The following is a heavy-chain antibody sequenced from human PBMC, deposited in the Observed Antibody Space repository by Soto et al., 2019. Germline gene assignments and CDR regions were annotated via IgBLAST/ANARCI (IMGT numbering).Heavy chain of an antibody. CDR1: GFIFSNFG. CDR2: IWYDGSNE. V-gene: IGHV3-33*01. D-gene: IGHD6-19*01. J-gene: IGHJ6*02. CDR3: ARDDIPGRAVATYGMDV. Sequence: QVQLVESGGGVVQPGRSLRLSCAASGFIFSNFGMHWVRQAPGKGLEWVAVIWYDGSNEYYADSVKGRFTISKDNSKNTLYLQMNSLRAADTAVYYCARDDIPGRAVATYGMDVWGQGTTVTVSS.